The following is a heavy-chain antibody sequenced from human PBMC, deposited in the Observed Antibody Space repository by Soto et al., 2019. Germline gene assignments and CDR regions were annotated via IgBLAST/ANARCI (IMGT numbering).Heavy chain of an antibody. Sequence: NPSETLSLTCTVSGDSISSHYWSWIRQPPGQGLEWIGYIYYSGSTYYNPSLKSRVTISVDTSKNQFSLKLSSVTAADTAVYYCARAMERWLQGPRFDYWGQGTLVTVSS. V-gene: IGHV4-59*08. CDR1: GDSISSHY. CDR3: ARAMERWLQGPRFDY. D-gene: IGHD5-12*01. CDR2: IYYSGST. J-gene: IGHJ4*02.